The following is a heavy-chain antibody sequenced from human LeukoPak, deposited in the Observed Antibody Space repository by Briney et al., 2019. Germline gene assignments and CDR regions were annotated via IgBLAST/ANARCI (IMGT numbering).Heavy chain of an antibody. V-gene: IGHV3-21*01. J-gene: IGHJ4*02. CDR3: ARVFSGSEDY. CDR1: EFTFSAYG. D-gene: IGHD1-26*01. Sequence: GGSLRLSCVASEFTFSAYGMSWVRQAPGTGLEWVSSISGSGSSIHYKESVRGRFTISRDNAKNSLYLQMNSLRAEDTAVYYCARVFSGSEDYWGQGTLVTVSS. CDR2: ISGSGSSI.